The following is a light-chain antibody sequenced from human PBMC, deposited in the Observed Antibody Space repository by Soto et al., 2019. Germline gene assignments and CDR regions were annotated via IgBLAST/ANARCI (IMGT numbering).Light chain of an antibody. J-gene: IGKJ5*01. CDR1: QSVNTY. CDR2: DAS. V-gene: IGKV3-11*01. Sequence: EIVLTQSPATLSLSPGERATLSCRASQSVNTYLAWYQQTPGQAPRLLLYDASNRATGIPARFSGSGSGTDFTLTISSLEPEDFAVYYCQQRSKWPITFGQGTQLEIK. CDR3: QQRSKWPIT.